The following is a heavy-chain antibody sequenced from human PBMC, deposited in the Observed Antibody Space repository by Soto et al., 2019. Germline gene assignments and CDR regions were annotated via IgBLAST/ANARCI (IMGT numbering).Heavy chain of an antibody. CDR3: ARRSSTGPPLYYMAV. Sequence: EVQLVESGGGLVKPGGSLRLSCAASGFTFSLYVMSWVRQAPGKGLEWVSSISDSSNYIYYADSLKGRFTISRDNAKTSLYLQMNTLRVEDTAVYYCARRSSTGPPLYYMAVWGKGTTVTVSS. J-gene: IGHJ6*03. V-gene: IGHV3-21*01. CDR2: ISDSSNYI. CDR1: GFTFSLYV. D-gene: IGHD3-9*01.